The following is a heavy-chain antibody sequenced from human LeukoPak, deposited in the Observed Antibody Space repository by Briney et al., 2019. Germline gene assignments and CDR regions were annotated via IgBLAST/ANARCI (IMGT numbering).Heavy chain of an antibody. CDR3: ARQDSSGWLFDY. CDR2: IYYSGST. Sequence: SETLSLTCIVSGGSISSSRDYWAWIRQPPGKGLKWIANIYYSGSTYYSPSLKSRVIISVDTSKNQFSLKLTSVTAADTAVYYCARQDSSGWLFDYWGQGTLVTVSS. J-gene: IGHJ4*02. V-gene: IGHV4-39*07. D-gene: IGHD6-19*01. CDR1: GGSISSSRDY.